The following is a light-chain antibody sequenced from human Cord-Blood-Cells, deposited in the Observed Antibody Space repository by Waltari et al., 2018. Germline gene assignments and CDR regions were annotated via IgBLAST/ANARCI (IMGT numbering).Light chain of an antibody. J-gene: IGKJ4*01. CDR3: QQYNNWPLT. Sequence: EIVMTPSPATLSVSPGERATLSCRASQSVSSNLAWYQQKPGQAPRLLNYGASTRATGIPARFSGSGSGTEFTLTISSLQSEDFAVYYCQQYNNWPLTFGGGTKVEIK. CDR1: QSVSSN. V-gene: IGKV3-15*01. CDR2: GAS.